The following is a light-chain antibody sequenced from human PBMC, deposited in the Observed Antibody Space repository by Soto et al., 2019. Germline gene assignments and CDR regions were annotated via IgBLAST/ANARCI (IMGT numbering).Light chain of an antibody. CDR3: QQYASSVT. V-gene: IGKV3-20*01. CDR2: GAS. J-gene: IGKJ1*01. CDR1: QSFSSTF. Sequence: EIVLTQSPGSLSLSPGERATLSCRASQSFSSTFFAWYQQKPGQAPRLLIYGASSRATGIPDRFSGSGSGTDFALTISRLEPEDFAVYYCQQYASSVTFGQGTKVEIK.